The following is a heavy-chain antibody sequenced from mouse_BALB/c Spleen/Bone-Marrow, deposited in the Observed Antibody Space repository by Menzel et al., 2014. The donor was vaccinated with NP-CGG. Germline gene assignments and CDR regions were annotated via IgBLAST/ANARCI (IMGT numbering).Heavy chain of an antibody. Sequence: EAQLTESGRGLVQPGAPRKLSCAASGFTFSSFAMHWVRQAPEKGLEWVAYISSGSSTIYYADTVMGRFTISRDNPKNTLFLQMTTLRSEDTAMYCCARSERSSGYFDYQGQRTTRTFYS. J-gene: IGHJ2*01. CDR1: GFTFSSFA. CDR3: ARSERSSGYFDY. CDR2: ISSGSSTI. D-gene: IGHD1-3*01. V-gene: IGHV5-17*02.